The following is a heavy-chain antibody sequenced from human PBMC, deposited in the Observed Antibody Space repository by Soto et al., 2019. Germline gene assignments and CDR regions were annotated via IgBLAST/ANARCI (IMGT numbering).Heavy chain of an antibody. CDR1: GGSISSSSYY. V-gene: IGHV4-39*01. Sequence: QLQLQESGPGLVKPSETLSLTCTVSGGSISSSSYYWGWIRQPPGKGLEWIGSIYYSGSTYYNPSLKSRVTISVDTSKNQFSLKLSSVTAADTAVYYCARHSWVPRLELRPWDVWGKGTTVTVSS. CDR2: IYYSGST. CDR3: ARHSWVPRLELRPWDV. D-gene: IGHD1-7*01. J-gene: IGHJ6*04.